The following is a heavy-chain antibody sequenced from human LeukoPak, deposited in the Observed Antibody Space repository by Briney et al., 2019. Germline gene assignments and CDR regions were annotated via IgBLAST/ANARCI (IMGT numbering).Heavy chain of an antibody. CDR3: ARKWSSRDWFDP. V-gene: IGHV1-46*01. Sequence: ASVKVSCKASGYSSTYVFTTYPIHWLRQAPGQGLEWLGMINLRGDATIYAQKFQGRVTMTSDLSTTTVYMELSSLKSEDTGLYYCARKWSSRDWFDPWGQGTLVTVSS. J-gene: IGHJ5*02. D-gene: IGHD2-8*01. CDR1: GYSSTYVFTTYP. CDR2: INLRGDAT.